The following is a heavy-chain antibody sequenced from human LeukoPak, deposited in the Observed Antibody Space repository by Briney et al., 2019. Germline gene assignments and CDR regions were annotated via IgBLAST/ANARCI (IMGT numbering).Heavy chain of an antibody. CDR1: GFILCSYD. CDR3: ARDRDSGSEVFDY. V-gene: IGHV3-33*01. Sequence: PGGSLRLSCAVSGFILCSYDMHSVRQAPGKGLEWVAVIWYDGSNKYYADSVKGRFTISRDNPKNTLYLQMNSLRAEDTAVYYCARDRDSGSEVFDYWGQGTLVTVSS. D-gene: IGHD1-26*01. J-gene: IGHJ4*02. CDR2: IWYDGSNK.